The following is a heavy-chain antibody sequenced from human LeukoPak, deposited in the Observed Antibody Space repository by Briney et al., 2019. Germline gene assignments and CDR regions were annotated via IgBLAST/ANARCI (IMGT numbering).Heavy chain of an antibody. J-gene: IGHJ4*02. CDR3: VRTEIADGYGAPGVIG. CDR2: ISAYNGNT. V-gene: IGHV1-18*01. Sequence: ASVKVSCKASGYTFTSYGISWVRQAPGQGLEWKGWISAYNGNTNYAQKLQGRVSMTTDTSTGTAYMELKSLRTGDTAVDYYVRTEIADGYGAPGVIGWGQGTLVTVSS. D-gene: IGHD5-24*01. CDR1: GYTFTSYG.